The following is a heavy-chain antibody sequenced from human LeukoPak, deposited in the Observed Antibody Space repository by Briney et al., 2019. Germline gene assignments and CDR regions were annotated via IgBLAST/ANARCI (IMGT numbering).Heavy chain of an antibody. Sequence: ATVKSSCKASGYTFSASYIYWLQKAPGKGLQWLGRLTVSDVEIIFGERCQGRRHNPEAEKSMYAEKSQGRLTITADTSTDTAYMYLSSLTSEDTAVYYCATDSVDITASDALDIWGQGTMVTVSS. CDR3: ATDSVDITASDALDI. D-gene: IGHD5-12*01. CDR2: LTVSDVEI. V-gene: IGHV1-69-2*01. J-gene: IGHJ3*02. CDR1: GYTFSASY.